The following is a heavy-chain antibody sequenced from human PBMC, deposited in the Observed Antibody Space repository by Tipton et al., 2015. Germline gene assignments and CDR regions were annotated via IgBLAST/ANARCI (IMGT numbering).Heavy chain of an antibody. CDR3: ARALFYGGNTDWYFDL. V-gene: IGHV4-61*01. J-gene: IGHJ2*01. D-gene: IGHD4-23*01. CDR1: GASVSSSYY. Sequence: TLSLTCSVSGASVSSSYYWSWIRQPPGKGLEWLGYMFYSGNTNFNPSLKSRLSMSVDTSKNQFSLKLTSVTAADTAVYYCARALFYGGNTDWYFDLWGRGTLVTVSS. CDR2: MFYSGNT.